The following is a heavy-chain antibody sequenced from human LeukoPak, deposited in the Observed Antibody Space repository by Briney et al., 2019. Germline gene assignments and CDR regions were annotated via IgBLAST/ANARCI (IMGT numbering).Heavy chain of an antibody. V-gene: IGHV1-2*02. J-gene: IGHJ4*02. CDR2: INPNSGGT. Sequence: ASVKVSCKASGYTFTGYYMHWVRQAPGQGLEWMGWINPNSGGTNYAQKFQGRVTMTRDTSISTAYMELSRLRSDDTAVYYCARAPDIVVVPAAPRVDYWGQGTLVTVSS. CDR1: GYTFTGYY. CDR3: ARAPDIVVVPAAPRVDY. D-gene: IGHD2-2*01.